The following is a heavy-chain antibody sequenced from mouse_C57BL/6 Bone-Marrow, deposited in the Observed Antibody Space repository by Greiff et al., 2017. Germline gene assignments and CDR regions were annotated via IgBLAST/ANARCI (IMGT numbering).Heavy chain of an antibody. Sequence: EVMLVESGGGLVQPGGSMKLSCAASGFTFSDAWMDWVRQSPEKGLEWVAEIRNKANNHATYYAESVKGRFTISRDDSKSSVYLQMNSLRAEDTGIYYCGITTVVGRFDYWGKGTTLTVSS. V-gene: IGHV6-6*01. CDR2: IRNKANNHAT. CDR3: GITTVVGRFDY. CDR1: GFTFSDAW. J-gene: IGHJ2*01. D-gene: IGHD1-1*01.